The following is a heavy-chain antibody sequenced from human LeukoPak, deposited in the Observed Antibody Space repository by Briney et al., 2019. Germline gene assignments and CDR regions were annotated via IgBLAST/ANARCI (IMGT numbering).Heavy chain of an antibody. D-gene: IGHD2-15*01. J-gene: IGHJ5*02. Sequence: GESLQISCKGSGYSFTSYWIGWVRPLPGKGLEGMGIIYPGDSDTRYSPSFQGQVTISADKSISTAYLQWSSLKASDTAMYYCVSEVVAATGFDPWGQGTLVTVSS. CDR2: IYPGDSDT. CDR3: VSEVVAATGFDP. CDR1: GYSFTSYW. V-gene: IGHV5-51*01.